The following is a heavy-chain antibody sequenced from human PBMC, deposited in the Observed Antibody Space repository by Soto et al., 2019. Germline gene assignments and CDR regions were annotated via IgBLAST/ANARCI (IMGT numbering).Heavy chain of an antibody. J-gene: IGHJ4*02. CDR1: GFTFSSYA. CDR3: AKDYSTVTTDPLSVVLFDY. V-gene: IGHV3-23*01. CDR2: ITSDGRT. D-gene: IGHD4-17*01. Sequence: LRLSCAASGFTFSSYAMSWVRQAPGKGLEWVSIITSDGRTYYADSVKGRFTISRDNSKNTVYLQMNSLRAEDTAVYYCAKDYSTVTTDPLSVVLFDYWGQGPLVTVSS.